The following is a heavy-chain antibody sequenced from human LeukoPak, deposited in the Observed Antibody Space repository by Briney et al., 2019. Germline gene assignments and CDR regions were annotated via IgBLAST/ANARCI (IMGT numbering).Heavy chain of an antibody. CDR2: ISGDDGRT. CDR3: AKEGPTAVANYFDY. Sequence: AGGSLRLSCAASGFTFDDYAMHWVRQAPGKGLEWVSLISGDDGRTYYADSMKGRFTISRDNSKKSLYLQMNGLRTEHTALYYCAKEGPTAVANYFDYWGQGTPVTVSS. V-gene: IGHV3-43*02. D-gene: IGHD6-19*01. J-gene: IGHJ4*02. CDR1: GFTFDDYA.